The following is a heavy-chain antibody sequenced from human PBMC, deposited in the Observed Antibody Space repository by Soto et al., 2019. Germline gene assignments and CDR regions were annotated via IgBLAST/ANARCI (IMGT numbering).Heavy chain of an antibody. Sequence: GGSLRLSCAASGFTFSSYSMNRVRQAPGKGLEWVSYISSSSSTIYYADSVKGRFTISRDNAKNSLYLQMNSLRAEDTAVYYCARSPTYYDILTGYYLDKFDPWGQGTLVTVSS. CDR1: GFTFSSYS. CDR3: ARSPTYYDILTGYYLDKFDP. D-gene: IGHD3-9*01. J-gene: IGHJ5*02. CDR2: ISSSSSTI. V-gene: IGHV3-48*01.